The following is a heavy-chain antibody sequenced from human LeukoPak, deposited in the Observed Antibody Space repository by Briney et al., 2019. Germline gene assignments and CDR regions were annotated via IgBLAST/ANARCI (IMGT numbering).Heavy chain of an antibody. J-gene: IGHJ6*02. Sequence: GGSLRLSCAASGFTVISNYMTWVRQAPGKGLEWVSVIFSGGNTDYADSVKGRFTVSRDNSKNTLYLHMNSLRAEDTAVYQCSRGGRSSSSSGTTYYHYGLDVWGQGTTVTVSS. CDR1: GFTVISNY. CDR3: SRGGRSSSSSGTTYYHYGLDV. V-gene: IGHV3-66*01. D-gene: IGHD6-6*01. CDR2: IFSGGNT.